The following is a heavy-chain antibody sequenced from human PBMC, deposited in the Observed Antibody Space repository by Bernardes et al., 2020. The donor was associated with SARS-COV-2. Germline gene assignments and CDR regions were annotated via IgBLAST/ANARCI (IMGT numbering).Heavy chain of an antibody. V-gene: IGHV4-4*07. CDR3: VVGYLGYCSSTSCSDAFDI. CDR1: GGSISSYY. D-gene: IGHD2-2*01. CDR2: IYTSGST. Sequence: SETLSLTCTVSGGSISSYYWSWIRQPAGKGLEWIGRIYTSGSTNYNPSLKSRVTMSVDTSKNQFSLKLSSVTAADTAVYYCVVGYLGYCSSTSCSDAFDIWGQGTMVTVSS. J-gene: IGHJ3*02.